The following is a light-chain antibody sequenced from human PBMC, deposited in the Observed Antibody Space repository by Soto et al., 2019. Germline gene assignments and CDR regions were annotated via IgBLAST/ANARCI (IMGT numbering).Light chain of an antibody. J-gene: IGKJ1*01. CDR1: QSIRYY. V-gene: IGKV1-5*01. Sequence: DIQLTQSPPTLSASVGDRVTITCRASQSIRYYLAWYQQMPGKAPKLLIYGASSLQSGVPSRFSGSGSGTEFTLTLSSLQPDDFSSYFCQHQHSYSQTFGQGTKVEIK. CDR3: QHQHSYSQT. CDR2: GAS.